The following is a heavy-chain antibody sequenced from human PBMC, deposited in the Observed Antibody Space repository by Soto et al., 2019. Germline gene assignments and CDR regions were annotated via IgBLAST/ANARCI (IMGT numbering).Heavy chain of an antibody. CDR1: GGSISSGGYY. V-gene: IGHV4-31*03. CDR3: ARWTTVTKYSYYYYGMDV. D-gene: IGHD4-17*01. Sequence: QVQLQESGPGLVKPSQTLSLTCTVAGGSISSGGYYWRWIRQHPGKGLERIGYIYYSGSTYYNPSLKSRVTISVDTSKYQFSLKLSSVTAADTAVYYCARWTTVTKYSYYYYGMDVWGQGTTVTVSS. CDR2: IYYSGST. J-gene: IGHJ6*02.